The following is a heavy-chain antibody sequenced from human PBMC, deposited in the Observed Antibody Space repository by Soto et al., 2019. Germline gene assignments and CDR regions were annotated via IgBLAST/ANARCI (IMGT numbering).Heavy chain of an antibody. V-gene: IGHV2-5*02. CDR1: GFSLSGDGVG. CDR3: AHAFGGTSWPNDAFDI. D-gene: IGHD3-3*02. Sequence: QITLKESGPTLVKPTQSLTLTCTVSGFSLSGDGVGVGWIRQPPGKALEWLALIYWDDDQRYSPSLKTGLTITMDTSKTQVVLTMTNMDPVATATYYCAHAFGGTSWPNDAFDICGQATVVTVSS. CDR2: IYWDDDQ. J-gene: IGHJ3*02.